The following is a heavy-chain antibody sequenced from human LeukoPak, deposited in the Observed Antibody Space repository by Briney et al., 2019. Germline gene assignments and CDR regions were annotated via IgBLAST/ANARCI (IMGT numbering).Heavy chain of an antibody. Sequence: SVKVSCKASGFTFTSSAVQWVRQARGQRLERIGWIVVGSGNTNYARKFQERVTITRDMSTSTAYMELSSLRSEDTAVYYCAAEPTTVTPGFDYWGQGTLVTVSS. V-gene: IGHV1-58*01. J-gene: IGHJ4*02. CDR2: IVVGSGNT. CDR1: GFTFTSSA. CDR3: AAEPTTVTPGFDY. D-gene: IGHD4-17*01.